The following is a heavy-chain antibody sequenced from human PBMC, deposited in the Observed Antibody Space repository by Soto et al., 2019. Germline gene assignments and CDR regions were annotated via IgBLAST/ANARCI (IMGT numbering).Heavy chain of an antibody. CDR3: AIHRDGYNPLDY. V-gene: IGHV5-51*01. J-gene: IGHJ4*02. Sequence: ESLKISCKGSGYSFTNYWIGWVRQMPGKGLEWMGIVYPGNSDTRYTPSFQGQVTISADNSISTAYLQWSSLKASDTAIYYCAIHRDGYNPLDYWGQGTLVTVSS. CDR2: VYPGNSDT. D-gene: IGHD1-1*01. CDR1: GYSFTNYW.